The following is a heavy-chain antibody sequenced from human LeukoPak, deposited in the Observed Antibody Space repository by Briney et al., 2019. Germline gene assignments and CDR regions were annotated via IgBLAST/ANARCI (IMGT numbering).Heavy chain of an antibody. D-gene: IGHD1-26*01. CDR1: GGTFSSYA. CDR2: IIPIFGTA. Sequence: SVKVSCKASGGTFSSYAISWVRQAPGQGLEWMGGIIPIFGTANYAQKFQGRVTITTDESTSTAYMELSSLRSEDTAVYYCAREGGPYSGSYKVGNWDQGTLVTVSS. V-gene: IGHV1-69*05. J-gene: IGHJ4*02. CDR3: AREGGPYSGSYKVGN.